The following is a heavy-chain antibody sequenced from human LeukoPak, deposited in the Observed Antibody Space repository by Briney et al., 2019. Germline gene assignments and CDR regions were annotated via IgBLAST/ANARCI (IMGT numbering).Heavy chain of an antibody. Sequence: ASVKVSCKTSEYIFTNHYIHWVRQAPGQGLEWMGIIKVSGDWTSYTQKFQGRVTMTRDMSMSTVYMELSSLRSEDTPVYYCVREPPESYYLDHWGQGTLVTVSS. D-gene: IGHD3/OR15-3a*01. CDR1: EYIFTNHY. CDR3: VREPPESYYLDH. CDR2: IKVSGDWT. V-gene: IGHV1-46*01. J-gene: IGHJ4*02.